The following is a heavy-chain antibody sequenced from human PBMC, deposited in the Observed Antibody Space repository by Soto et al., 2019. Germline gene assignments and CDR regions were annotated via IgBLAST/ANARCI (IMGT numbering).Heavy chain of an antibody. CDR3: CRPPATGVSYFHGMDV. CDR2: ISSTGRTI. CDR1: GFTFSSFE. V-gene: IGHV3-48*03. Sequence: DVQLVESGGGLVQPGGSLRLSCAASGFTFSSFEMNWVRQAPGKGLEWLSYISSTGRTIHYADSVKGRFTISRDNVNNSLYLQINSLRAEDTAVYYCCRPPATGVSYFHGMDVWGQGTTVTVSS. D-gene: IGHD1-26*01. J-gene: IGHJ6*02.